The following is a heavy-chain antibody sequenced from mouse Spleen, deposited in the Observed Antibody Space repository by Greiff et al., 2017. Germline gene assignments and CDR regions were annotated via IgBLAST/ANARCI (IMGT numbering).Heavy chain of an antibody. J-gene: IGHJ2*01. Sequence: EVKLVESGGGLVKLGGSLKLSCAASGFTFSSYAMSWVRQTPEKRLEWVATISSGGGNTYYPDSVKGRFTISRDNAKNTLYLQMSSLKSEDTAMYYCARQGGNYLYYFDYWGQGTTLTVSS. CDR1: GFTFSSYA. CDR2: ISSGGGNT. CDR3: ARQGGNYLYYFDY. D-gene: IGHD2-1*01. V-gene: IGHV5-9*04.